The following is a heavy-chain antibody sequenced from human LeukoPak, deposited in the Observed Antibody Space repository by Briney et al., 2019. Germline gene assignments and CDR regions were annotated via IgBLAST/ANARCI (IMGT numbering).Heavy chain of an antibody. CDR2: IWYDGDYK. Sequence: PGGSLRLSLAASHFTFRKYIMHGFRQAPAKGLEWLPAIWYDGDYKYFGQSVKGRFTISRDNSKNTLYLQMDSLRVEDTAVYYCARGAYYYDSSDACDLWGQGTLVTVSS. CDR3: ARGAYYYDSSDACDL. V-gene: IGHV3-33*01. D-gene: IGHD3-22*01. J-gene: IGHJ3*01. CDR1: HFTFRKYI.